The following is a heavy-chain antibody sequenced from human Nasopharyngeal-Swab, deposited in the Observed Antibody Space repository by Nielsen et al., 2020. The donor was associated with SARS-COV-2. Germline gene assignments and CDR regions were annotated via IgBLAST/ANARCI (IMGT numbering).Heavy chain of an antibody. Sequence: GESLKISCAASGFTFSSYSMNWVRQAPGKGLEWVSSISGSGSYIYYADSVKGRLTISRDNAKNSLYLQMNSLRVEDTAVYYCGRQLRLGELSLYNEFDYWGQGTLVTVSS. CDR2: ISGSGSYI. CDR1: GFTFSSYS. D-gene: IGHD3-16*02. V-gene: IGHV3-21*01. J-gene: IGHJ4*02. CDR3: GRQLRLGELSLYNEFDY.